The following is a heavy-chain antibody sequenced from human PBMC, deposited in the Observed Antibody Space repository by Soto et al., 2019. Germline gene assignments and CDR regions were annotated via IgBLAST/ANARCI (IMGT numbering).Heavy chain of an antibody. J-gene: IGHJ6*02. CDR1: GYTFTSYY. CDR3: ARDLEMATMAYYYYGMDV. Sequence: GASVKVSCKASGYTFTSYYMHWVRQAPGQGLEWMGIINPSGGSTSYAQKFQGRVTMTRDTSTSTVYMELSSLRSEDTAVYYCARDLEMATMAYYYYGMDVWGQGTTVTVSS. V-gene: IGHV1-46*01. D-gene: IGHD5-12*01. CDR2: INPSGGST.